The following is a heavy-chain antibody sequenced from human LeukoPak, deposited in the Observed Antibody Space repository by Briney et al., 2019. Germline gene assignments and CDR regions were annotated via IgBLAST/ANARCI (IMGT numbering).Heavy chain of an antibody. CDR2: IYTSGGT. Sequence: SETLSLTCTVSGGSISGYYWSWIRQPAGKGLEWIGRIYTSGGTNYNPSLKSRVTMSVDTSKNQFSLKLSSVTAADTAVYYCAREMVDILTGYSHIDYWGQGTLVTVSS. J-gene: IGHJ4*02. V-gene: IGHV4-4*07. D-gene: IGHD3-9*01. CDR3: AREMVDILTGYSHIDY. CDR1: GGSISGYY.